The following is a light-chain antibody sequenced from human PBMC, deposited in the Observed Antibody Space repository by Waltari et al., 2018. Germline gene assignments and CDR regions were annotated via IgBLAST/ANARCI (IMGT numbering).Light chain of an antibody. CDR1: NSNLRFYP. CDR2: GDN. V-gene: IGLV1-44*01. Sequence: QSVLTQPPPASGTPGPRVTISCSGRNSNLRFYPWNWYQQIPGTAPRLLFYGDNQRPSGVPDRFSASKSGTSASLAITGLQFEDEAEYSCAAWDDSLKGVVFGGGTKLTVL. J-gene: IGLJ2*01. CDR3: AAWDDSLKGVV.